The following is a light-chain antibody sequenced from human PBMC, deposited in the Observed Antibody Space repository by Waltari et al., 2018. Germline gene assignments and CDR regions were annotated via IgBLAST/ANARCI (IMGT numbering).Light chain of an antibody. J-gene: IGLJ3*02. V-gene: IGLV1-40*01. CDR1: SSNIGAGYD. Sequence: QSVLTQPPSVSGAPGQWVTISCTGSSSNIGAGYDVPWYQHLPGTAPKLLIYVNNRRPSGVPDRFSGSRSPTSASLAITGLQPEDEADYYCQSFDISLNGWVFGGGTKVTVL. CDR3: QSFDISLNGWV. CDR2: VNN.